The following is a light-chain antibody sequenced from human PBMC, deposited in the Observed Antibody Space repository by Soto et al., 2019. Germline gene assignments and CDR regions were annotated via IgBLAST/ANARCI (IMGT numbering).Light chain of an antibody. Sequence: EIVLTQSPGTLSLSPGEGATLSCRASQTVSSSYLAWYQQKPGQAPRLLIYGASSRATGIPDRFSGSGSGTDFTLTISRLEPEDFSLYYCQQYGISLTFGGGTKVEIK. J-gene: IGKJ4*01. CDR3: QQYGISLT. V-gene: IGKV3-20*01. CDR2: GAS. CDR1: QTVSSSY.